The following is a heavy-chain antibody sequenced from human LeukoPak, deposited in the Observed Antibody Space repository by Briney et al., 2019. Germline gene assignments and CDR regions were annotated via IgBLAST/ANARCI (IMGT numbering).Heavy chain of an antibody. CDR2: ISGSGGST. J-gene: IGHJ4*02. Sequence: GGSLRLSCAASGFTFSSYAMSWVRQAPGKGLEWVSAISGSGGSTYYADSVKGRFTISRDNSKNTLYLQMNSLRAEDTAVYYCAKDRSGYDLGRYFDYWGQGTLVTVSS. D-gene: IGHD5-12*01. CDR3: AKDRSGYDLGRYFDY. V-gene: IGHV3-23*01. CDR1: GFTFSSYA.